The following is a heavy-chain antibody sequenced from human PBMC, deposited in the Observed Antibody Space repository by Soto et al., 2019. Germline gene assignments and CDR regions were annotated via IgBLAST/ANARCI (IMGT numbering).Heavy chain of an antibody. V-gene: IGHV3-30-3*01. CDR3: ARSPPGTLAAVVSISGY. Sequence: QVQLVESGGGVVQPGRSLRLSCAASGFTFSSYAMHWVRQAPGKGLEWVAVISYDGSNKYYADSVKGRFTISRDNSKNTLYLQMNSLRAEDTAVYYCARSPPGTLAAVVSISGYWGQGTLVTVSS. CDR2: ISYDGSNK. J-gene: IGHJ4*02. D-gene: IGHD6-13*01. CDR1: GFTFSSYA.